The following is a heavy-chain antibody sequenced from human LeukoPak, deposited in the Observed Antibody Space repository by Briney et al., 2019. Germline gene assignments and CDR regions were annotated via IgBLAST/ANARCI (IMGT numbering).Heavy chain of an antibody. D-gene: IGHD3-10*01. CDR3: ARDFHGSGSYWGFDY. CDR2: IYYSGST. V-gene: IGHV4-39*02. J-gene: IGHJ4*02. CDR1: GGSISSSSYY. Sequence: SETLSLTCTVSGGSISSSSYYWGWIRQPPGKGLEWIGSIYYSGSTYYNPSLKSRVTISVDTSKNQFSLQLSSVTPEDTAVYYCARDFHGSGSYWGFDYWGQGTLVTVSS.